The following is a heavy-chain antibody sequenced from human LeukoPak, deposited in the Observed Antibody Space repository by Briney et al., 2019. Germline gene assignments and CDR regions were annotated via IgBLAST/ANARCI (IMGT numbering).Heavy chain of an antibody. V-gene: IGHV3-74*01. J-gene: IGHJ4*02. Sequence: GGSLRLSCAASGFTFSSYAMSWVRQAPGKGLEWVSRINSDGSSTSYADSVKGRFTISRDNAKNTLYLQMNSLRAEDTAVYYCARYDFWSGYYYFDYWGQGTLVTVSS. CDR3: ARYDFWSGYYYFDY. D-gene: IGHD3-3*01. CDR1: GFTFSSYA. CDR2: INSDGSST.